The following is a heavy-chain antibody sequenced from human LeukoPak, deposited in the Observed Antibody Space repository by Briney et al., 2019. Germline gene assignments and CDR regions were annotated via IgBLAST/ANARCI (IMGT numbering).Heavy chain of an antibody. CDR1: GFTFSTYS. J-gene: IGHJ6*02. D-gene: IGHD3-10*01. V-gene: IGHV3-7*01. Sequence: GGSLRLSCAASGFTFSTYSMNWFRQAPGKGREWVADIKQDGSEKYYVDSVKGGFTISRDKEKKTLYMQMKRLRDEDTDGYYCPRPGPLWFGELLSYYYYYGMDVWGQGTTVTVSS. CDR2: IKQDGSEK. CDR3: PRPGPLWFGELLSYYYYYGMDV.